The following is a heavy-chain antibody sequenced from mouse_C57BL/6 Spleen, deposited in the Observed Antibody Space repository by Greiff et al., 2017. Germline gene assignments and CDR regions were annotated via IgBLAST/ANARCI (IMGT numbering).Heavy chain of an antibody. Sequence: QVQLQQPGAELVKPGASVKLSCKASGYTFTSYWMQWVKQRPGQGLEWIGEIDPSDSYTHYNQKFKGKATLTVDTYSSTAYMQLSSLTSEDSAVYYCARADDYGSRYYFDYWGQGTTLTVSS. CDR1: GYTFTSYW. CDR2: IDPSDSYT. D-gene: IGHD1-1*01. CDR3: ARADDYGSRYYFDY. V-gene: IGHV1-50*01. J-gene: IGHJ2*01.